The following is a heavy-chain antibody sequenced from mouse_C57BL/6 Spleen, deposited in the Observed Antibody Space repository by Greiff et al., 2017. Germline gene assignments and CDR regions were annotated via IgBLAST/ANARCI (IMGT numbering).Heavy chain of an antibody. V-gene: IGHV1-53*01. D-gene: IGHD4-1*01. Sequence: QVQLQQPGTELVKPGASVKLSCKASGYTFTSYWMPWVKQRPGQGLEWIGTINPSNGGTHYNEKFKSKATLTVDKSSSTAYMQTSSLTSEDSAVYDCARLLGRGDYYAMDYWGQGTSVTVSS. J-gene: IGHJ4*01. CDR2: INPSNGGT. CDR1: GYTFTSYW. CDR3: ARLLGRGDYYAMDY.